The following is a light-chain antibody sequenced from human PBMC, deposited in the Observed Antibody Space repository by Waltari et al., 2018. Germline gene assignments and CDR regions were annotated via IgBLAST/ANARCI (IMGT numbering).Light chain of an antibody. J-gene: IGKJ1*01. CDR1: LSVLDTSKNKNY. CDR3: QQYYSSPPT. CDR2: WAS. Sequence: DIVMTQSPESLAICLGERATINCKYSLSVLDTSKNKNYLAWYQQRPGQHPKLLISWASAREFGVPDRFSGSGSGTDFTLTINSLQAEDVAVYHCQQYYSSPPTFGQGTKVEIK. V-gene: IGKV4-1*01.